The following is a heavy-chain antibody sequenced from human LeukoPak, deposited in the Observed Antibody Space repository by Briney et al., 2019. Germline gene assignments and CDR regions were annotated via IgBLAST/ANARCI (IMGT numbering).Heavy chain of an antibody. CDR1: GGSISSYY. D-gene: IGHD1-26*01. J-gene: IGHJ4*02. CDR3: ARAIVGATTGFDY. CDR2: IYYSGST. V-gene: IGHV4-59*01. Sequence: SETLSLTCTVSGGSISSYYWSWIRQPPGKGLEWIGYIYYSGSTNYNPSLKSRVTISVDTSKNQFSLKLSSVTAADTAVYYCARAIVGATTGFDYWGRGTLVTVSS.